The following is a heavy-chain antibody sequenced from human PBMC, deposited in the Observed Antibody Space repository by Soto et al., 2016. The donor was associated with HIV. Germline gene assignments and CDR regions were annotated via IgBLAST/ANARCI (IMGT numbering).Heavy chain of an antibody. J-gene: IGHJ4*02. Sequence: EVQLVESGGGLVKPGESLRLSCTGSEFTFRTYSMNWVRQAPGKGQEWVSSISRSSTYIYYADSVKGRFTISRDNAKNLLYLQMNSLRAEDTAVYYCARAETYSSSYQDWGQGTLVTVSS. D-gene: IGHD6-13*01. CDR2: ISRSSTYI. CDR3: ARAETYSSSYQD. V-gene: IGHV3-21*01. CDR1: EFTFRTYS.